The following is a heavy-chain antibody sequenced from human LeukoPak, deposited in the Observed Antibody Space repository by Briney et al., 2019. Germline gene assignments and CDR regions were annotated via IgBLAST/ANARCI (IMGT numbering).Heavy chain of an antibody. CDR2: IYYSGST. Sequence: SETLSLTCTVSGGSISSSSHYWGWIRQPPGKGLEWIGSIYYSGSTYYNPSLKSRVTISVDTSKNQFSLKLSSVTAADTAVYYCARNPLRYCSSTSCPIDYWGQGTLVTVSS. V-gene: IGHV4-39*01. D-gene: IGHD2-2*01. J-gene: IGHJ4*02. CDR3: ARNPLRYCSSTSCPIDY. CDR1: GGSISSSSHY.